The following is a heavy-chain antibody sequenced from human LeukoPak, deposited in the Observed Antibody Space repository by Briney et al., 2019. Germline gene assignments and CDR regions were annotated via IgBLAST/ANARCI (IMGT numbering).Heavy chain of an antibody. CDR1: GGSISSGGYY. Sequence: SQTLSLTCTVSGGSISSGGYYWSWIRQHPGKGLEWIGYIYYSGSTYYNPSLKSRVTISVDTSKNQFSLKLSSVTAADTAVYYCARVVRGFRGVPPIHWGQGTLVTVSS. D-gene: IGHD3-10*01. J-gene: IGHJ4*02. CDR3: ARVVRGFRGVPPIH. V-gene: IGHV4-31*03. CDR2: IYYSGST.